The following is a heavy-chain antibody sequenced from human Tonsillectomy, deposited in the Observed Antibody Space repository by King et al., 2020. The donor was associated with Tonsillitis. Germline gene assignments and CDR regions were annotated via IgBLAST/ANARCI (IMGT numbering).Heavy chain of an antibody. Sequence: QLVQSGGGVVQPGRSLRLSCEASGFTFSTYGMHWGRQAPGKGLEWVAVISYDGSTKSYADSVKGRFTISRDNSKNTVYLQMKSLRAEDTSLYYCAKSGDSYGFDSWGQGILVTVSS. J-gene: IGHJ4*02. V-gene: IGHV3-30*18. CDR3: AKSGDSYGFDS. D-gene: IGHD5-18*01. CDR2: ISYDGSTK. CDR1: GFTFSTYG.